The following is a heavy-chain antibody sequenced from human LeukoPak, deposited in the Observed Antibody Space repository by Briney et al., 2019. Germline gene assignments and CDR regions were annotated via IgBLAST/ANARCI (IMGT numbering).Heavy chain of an antibody. CDR1: GFTFSSYA. V-gene: IGHV3-23*01. CDR3: AKHPWAYDSSGYSYFDY. Sequence: PGGSLRLSCAASGFTFSSYAMSWVRQAPGKGLVWVSAISGSGGSTYYADTVKGRFTISRDNSKNTLYLQMNSLRAEDTAVYYCAKHPWAYDSSGYSYFDYWGQGTLVTVSS. J-gene: IGHJ4*02. D-gene: IGHD3-22*01. CDR2: ISGSGGST.